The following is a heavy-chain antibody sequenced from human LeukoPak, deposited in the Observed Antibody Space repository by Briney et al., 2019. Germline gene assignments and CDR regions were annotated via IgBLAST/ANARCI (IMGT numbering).Heavy chain of an antibody. D-gene: IGHD4-23*01. CDR3: TTVVTPSGIDY. V-gene: IGHV3-15*01. CDR1: GFTVSSNY. Sequence: GGSLRLSCAASGFTVSSNYMSWVRQAPGKGLEWVGRIKSKTDGGTTDYAAPVKGRFTISRDDSKNTLYLQMNSLKTEDTAVYYCTTVVTPSGIDYWGQGTLVTVSS. J-gene: IGHJ4*02. CDR2: IKSKTDGGTT.